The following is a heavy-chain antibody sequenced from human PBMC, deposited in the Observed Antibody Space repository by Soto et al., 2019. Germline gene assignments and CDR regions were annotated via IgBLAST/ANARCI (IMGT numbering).Heavy chain of an antibody. D-gene: IGHD1-26*01. CDR1: GFTLSSYS. CDR3: ARGGGSGSYYGAFDI. CDR2: ISSSSYI. Sequence: EVQLVESGGGLVKPGGSLRLSCAASGFTLSSYSMNWVRQAPGKGLEWVSSISSSSYIYYADSVKGRFTISRDNAKNSLYLQMNSLRAEDTAVYYCARGGGSGSYYGAFDIWGQGTMVTVSS. J-gene: IGHJ3*02. V-gene: IGHV3-21*01.